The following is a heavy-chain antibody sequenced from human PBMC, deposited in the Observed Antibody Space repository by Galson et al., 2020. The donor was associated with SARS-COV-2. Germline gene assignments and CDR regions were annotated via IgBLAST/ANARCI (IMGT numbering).Heavy chain of an antibody. Sequence: SQTLSLTCAVSGTSISGGSYSWNWIRQPPGKGLEWIGEINSSGSTNYNPSLKSRVTISVDTSKNHFSLKLSSVTAADTAVYYCAREENFFLVVTAARMCYFDYWGRGTLATVSS. CDR2: INSSGST. J-gene: IGHJ4*02. V-gene: IGHV4-30-2*01. CDR1: GTSISGGSYS. D-gene: IGHD2-21*02. CDR3: AREENFFLVVTAARMCYFDY.